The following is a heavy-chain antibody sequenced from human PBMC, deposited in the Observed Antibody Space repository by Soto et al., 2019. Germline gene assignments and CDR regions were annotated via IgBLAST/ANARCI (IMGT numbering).Heavy chain of an antibody. Sequence: PSETLSLTCTVSGGSISSSSYYWGWIRQPPGTGLEWIGSLYYSGSIYYTQSLKSRVPISVETSKNQFSLKLSSVTAADTAVYYCARHGRVGGYQREVSGMDVWGQGTTVTVSS. D-gene: IGHD1-26*01. CDR3: ARHGRVGGYQREVSGMDV. CDR2: LYYSGSI. CDR1: GGSISSSSYY. V-gene: IGHV4-39*01. J-gene: IGHJ6*02.